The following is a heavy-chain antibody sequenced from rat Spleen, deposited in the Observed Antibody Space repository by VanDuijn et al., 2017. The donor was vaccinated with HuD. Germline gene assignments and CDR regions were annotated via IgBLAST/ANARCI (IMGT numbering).Heavy chain of an antibody. Sequence: EVQLVESGGGFVQPGRSLKLSCAASGFTFSNYGMAWVCQAPTKGLEWVASITYDGITYYRDPVRGRFTISRDDSKSTLHRQMDSLRCEDTATYYCTSPYHSGQKFPFAYWGQGTLVTVSS. CDR2: ITYDGIT. D-gene: IGHD4-3*01. J-gene: IGHJ3*01. V-gene: IGHV5-29*01. CDR3: TSPYHSGQKFPFAY. CDR1: GFTFSNYG.